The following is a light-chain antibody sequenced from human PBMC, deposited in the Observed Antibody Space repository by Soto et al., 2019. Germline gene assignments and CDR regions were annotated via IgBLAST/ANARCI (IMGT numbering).Light chain of an antibody. V-gene: IGKV3-15*01. Sequence: EIVMTQSPATLSVSPGERATLSCRASQSVSSNLAWYQQKPGQAPRLLIYGASTRATGIPARFGGSGSGTEFTLTISSLQSEDFAVYYCQQYNNWPPARTFGQGTKVDIK. CDR2: GAS. CDR1: QSVSSN. CDR3: QQYNNWPPART. J-gene: IGKJ1*01.